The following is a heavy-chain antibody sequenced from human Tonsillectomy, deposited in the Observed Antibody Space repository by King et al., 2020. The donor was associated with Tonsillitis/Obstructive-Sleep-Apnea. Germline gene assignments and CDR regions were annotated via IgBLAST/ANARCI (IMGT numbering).Heavy chain of an antibody. J-gene: IGHJ5*02. V-gene: IGHV4-59*01. CDR1: GASISNYY. CDR2: IYHSGRT. D-gene: IGHD3-10*01. CDR3: ARDEQEGSGSLKHNWLDP. Sequence: VQLQESGPGLVKASETLSLSFTVSGASISNYYWSWIRQPPGKGLEGIGCIYHSGRTNYNPSLNSRVTISVETSTTPFSLGLSSVTAAATAVYYCARDEQEGSGSLKHNWLDPWGQGTLVTVSS.